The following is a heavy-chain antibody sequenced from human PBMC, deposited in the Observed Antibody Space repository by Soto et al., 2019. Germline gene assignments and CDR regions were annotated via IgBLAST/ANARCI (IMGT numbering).Heavy chain of an antibody. CDR1: GFTFSNFV. V-gene: IGHV3-23*01. J-gene: IGHJ6*02. Sequence: EVQLLESGGGLVQPGGSLRLSCAASGFTFSNFVMRWVRQTPGKGLEWVSTITETGGDTYYTDSVKGRFTVSRDNSKNSLYLQMASLRAEDTALYYCTKASSDRPHMDVWGQGTTVTVSS. CDR2: ITETGGDT. CDR3: TKASSDRPHMDV.